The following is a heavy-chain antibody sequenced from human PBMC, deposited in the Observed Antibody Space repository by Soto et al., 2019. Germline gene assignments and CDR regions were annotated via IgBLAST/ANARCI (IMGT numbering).Heavy chain of an antibody. CDR1: GFSFSNYN. Sequence: EAQLVESGGGLVQPGGSLRLSCVASGFSFSNYNMNWVRQAPGKGLEWVSYITDSSDTVHYADSVRGRFTISRDNAESSLYLQMNSLRDEDTAVYFCARDFGHGYYLAYWGRGTLVTVSS. D-gene: IGHD3-3*01. CDR2: ITDSSDTV. CDR3: ARDFGHGYYLAY. J-gene: IGHJ4*02. V-gene: IGHV3-48*02.